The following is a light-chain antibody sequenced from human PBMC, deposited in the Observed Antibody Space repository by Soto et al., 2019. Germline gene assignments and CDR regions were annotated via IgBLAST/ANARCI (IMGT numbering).Light chain of an antibody. V-gene: IGKV3-20*01. J-gene: IGKJ4*02. CDR1: QSISRY. CDR3: QHYGSSPRT. Sequence: IVLTQSPGTLSLSPGERTTLSCRASQSISRYLAWYQQKPGQGPRLLIYGASSRATGTPDRFSGSGSGTDFTLTINRLEPEDFAVYYCQHYGSSPRTFGGGTKVDIK. CDR2: GAS.